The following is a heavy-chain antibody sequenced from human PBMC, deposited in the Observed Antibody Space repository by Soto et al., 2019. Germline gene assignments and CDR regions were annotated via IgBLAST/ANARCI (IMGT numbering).Heavy chain of an antibody. D-gene: IGHD3-9*01. J-gene: IGHJ5*02. V-gene: IGHV3-23*01. CDR3: AKDLLRYFDPNWFDP. CDR2: ISGSGGTT. CDR1: GFTFNSYP. Sequence: HPGGSLRLSCAASGFTFNSYPMSWVRQAPGKGLEWVSAISGSGGTTFYADSVRGRFTITRDNSKNTLYLQMNSLRAEDTAVYYCAKDLLRYFDPNWFDPWGQGTPVTVSS.